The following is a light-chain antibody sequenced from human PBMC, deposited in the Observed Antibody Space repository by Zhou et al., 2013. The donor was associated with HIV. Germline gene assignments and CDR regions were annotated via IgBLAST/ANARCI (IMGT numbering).Light chain of an antibody. CDR3: QQYKIYPLT. CDR2: AAS. V-gene: IGKV1-39*01. J-gene: IGKJ4*01. CDR1: QSISTY. Sequence: DIQMTQSPSSLSASVGARVTITCRASQSISTYLNWYQQKPGKAPNLLIYAASSLQSGVPSRFSGSGSGTDFTLTISSLQPEDFATYYCQQYKIYPLTFGGGTKVEIK.